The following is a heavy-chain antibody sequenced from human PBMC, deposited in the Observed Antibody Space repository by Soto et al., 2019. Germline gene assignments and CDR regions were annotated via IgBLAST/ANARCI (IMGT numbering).Heavy chain of an antibody. CDR1: VFTSSG. D-gene: IGHD3-3*01. V-gene: IGHV1-18*04. J-gene: IGHJ3*01. CDR3: AREGILGLFDAYDL. Sequence: VASVKVSCKASVFTSSGISWVRQAPGQRLEWMGWISTYNGNTIYAQKFQGRVIMTMDTSTTTVYMELRSLRPDDTAVYLCAREGILGLFDAYDLWGQGTMVTVSS. CDR2: ISTYNGNT.